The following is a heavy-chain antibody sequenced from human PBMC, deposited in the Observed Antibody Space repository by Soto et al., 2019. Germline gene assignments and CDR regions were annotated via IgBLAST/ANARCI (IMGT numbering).Heavy chain of an antibody. CDR2: ISGSGGST. Sequence: GGSLRLSCAASGFTFSSYAMSWVRQAPGKGLEWVSAISGSGGSTYYADSVKGRFTISRDNSKNTLYLQMNSLRAEDTAIYYCAKDHVSSSYYFDYWGQGTLVTVSS. CDR3: AKDHVSSSYYFDY. D-gene: IGHD6-6*01. CDR1: GFTFSSYA. V-gene: IGHV3-23*01. J-gene: IGHJ4*02.